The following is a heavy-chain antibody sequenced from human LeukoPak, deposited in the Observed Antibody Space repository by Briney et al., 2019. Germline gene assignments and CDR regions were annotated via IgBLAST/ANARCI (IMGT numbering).Heavy chain of an antibody. CDR1: GFTFSSYA. CDR2: ISYDGSNK. J-gene: IGHJ4*02. Sequence: GGSLRLSCAASGFTFSSYAMHWVRQAPGKGLEWVAVISYDGSNKYYADSVKGRFTISRDNSKNTLYLQMNSLRAEGTAVYYCASGVVVADKLVYWGQGTLVTVSS. V-gene: IGHV3-30-3*01. CDR3: ASGVVVADKLVY. D-gene: IGHD2-15*01.